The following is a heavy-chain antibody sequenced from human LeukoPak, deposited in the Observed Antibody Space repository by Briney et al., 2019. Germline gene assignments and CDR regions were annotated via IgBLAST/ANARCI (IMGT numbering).Heavy chain of an antibody. J-gene: IGHJ4*02. Sequence: ASVKVSCKASGYTFTSYAFHWVRQAPGQGLEWMGWISAGKGDTKYSQKLQGRVTMTTDTSTSTAYMELRSLRSDDTAVYYCARGVVGATIGGDYWGQGTLVTVSS. D-gene: IGHD1-26*01. CDR2: ISAGKGDT. CDR1: GYTFTSYA. V-gene: IGHV1-3*01. CDR3: ARGVVGATIGGDY.